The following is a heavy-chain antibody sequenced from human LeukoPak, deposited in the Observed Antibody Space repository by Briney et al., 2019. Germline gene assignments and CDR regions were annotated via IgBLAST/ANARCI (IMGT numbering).Heavy chain of an antibody. CDR1: GFTFGSYW. CDR3: ARERATDYYDSSGPGWYYYGMDV. J-gene: IGHJ6*02. V-gene: IGHV3-7*01. D-gene: IGHD3-22*01. CDR2: IKQDGSEK. Sequence: GGSLRLSCAASGFTFGSYWMSWVRQAPGKGLEWVANIKQDGSEKYYVDSVKGRFTISRDNARNSLYLQMNSLRAEDTAVYYCARERATDYYDSSGPGWYYYGMDVWGQGTTVTVSS.